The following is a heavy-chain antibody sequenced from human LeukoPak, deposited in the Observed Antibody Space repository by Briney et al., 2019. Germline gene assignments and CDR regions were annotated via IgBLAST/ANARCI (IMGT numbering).Heavy chain of an antibody. D-gene: IGHD3-3*01. J-gene: IGHJ4*02. Sequence: GGSLRLSCAAPGFTFSSYGMHWVRQAPGKGLEWVAFIRYDGSNKYYADSVKGRFTISRDNSKNTLYLQMNSLRAEDTAVYYCAKDLNDDDFWSGYYGFFDYWGQGTLVTVSS. CDR1: GFTFSSYG. CDR3: AKDLNDDDFWSGYYGFFDY. V-gene: IGHV3-30*02. CDR2: IRYDGSNK.